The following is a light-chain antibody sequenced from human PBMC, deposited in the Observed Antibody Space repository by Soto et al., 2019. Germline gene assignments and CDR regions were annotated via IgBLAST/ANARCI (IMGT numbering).Light chain of an antibody. CDR3: QQYNNGDT. V-gene: IGKV3-15*01. CDR2: DAS. Sequence: EIVMTQSPATLSVSPGERAALSCRASQSVGSSLAWYQQRPGQAPRLLIYDASTRATDIPARFSGSGSGTEFTLTISSLQSEDFAFYYCQQYNNGDTFGQGTRLEI. CDR1: QSVGSS. J-gene: IGKJ2*01.